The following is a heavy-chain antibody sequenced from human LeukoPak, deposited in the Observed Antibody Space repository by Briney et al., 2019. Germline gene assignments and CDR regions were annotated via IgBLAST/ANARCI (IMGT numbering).Heavy chain of an antibody. CDR2: ISSSGSTI. CDR3: ARVGVYYYDSSGYSNWFDP. V-gene: IGHV3-11*01. Sequence: GGSLRLSCAASGFTFSDYYMSWIRQAPGKGLEWVSYISSSGSTIYYADSVKGRFTISRDNAKKSLYLQMNSLRAEDTAVYYCARVGVYYYDSSGYSNWFDPWGQGTLVTVSS. CDR1: GFTFSDYY. D-gene: IGHD3-22*01. J-gene: IGHJ5*02.